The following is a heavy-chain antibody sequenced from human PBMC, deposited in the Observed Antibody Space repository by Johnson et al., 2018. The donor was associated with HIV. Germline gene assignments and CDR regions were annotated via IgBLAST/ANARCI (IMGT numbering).Heavy chain of an antibody. J-gene: IGHJ3*02. D-gene: IGHD4-17*01. V-gene: IGHV3-11*01. Sequence: QVQLVESVGGLVKPGGSLRLSCAASGFIFSDYYMSWIRQAPGKGLEWISYISSSGSTIYYADSVKGRFNISRDNAKNTLHLQMNSLKTEDTAVYYCTTYTVTTFLAGAFDIWGQGTMVTVSS. CDR3: TTYTVTTFLAGAFDI. CDR2: ISSSGSTI. CDR1: GFIFSDYY.